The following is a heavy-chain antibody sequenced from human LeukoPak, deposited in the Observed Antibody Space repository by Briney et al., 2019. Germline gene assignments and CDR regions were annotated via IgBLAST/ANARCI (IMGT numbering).Heavy chain of an antibody. CDR2: INWNGGST. V-gene: IGHV3-20*04. J-gene: IGHJ5*02. D-gene: IGHD3-10*01. CDR3: AGKPYGSGTYYNNWFDP. CDR1: GFTFDDYG. Sequence: GGSLRLSCAASGFTFDDYGMSWVRQAPGKGLEWVSGINWNGGSTGYADSVKGRFTISRDNSENTVYLQMDSLRPEDTAVYYCAGKPYGSGTYYNNWFDPWGQGTLVTVSS.